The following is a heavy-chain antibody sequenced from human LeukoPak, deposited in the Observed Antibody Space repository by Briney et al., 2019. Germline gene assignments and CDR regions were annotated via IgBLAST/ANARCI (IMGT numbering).Heavy chain of an antibody. Sequence: SETLSLTCTVSGGPISNYYWTWIRQSPGQGLEWIGYVYNSGITDYNPSLKSRLTISVDMSKNQFSLKLSSMTAADTAVYYCARSRGLAGAATVIDYWGQGTLVTVSS. CDR3: ARSRGLAGAATVIDY. V-gene: IGHV4-59*08. D-gene: IGHD6-25*01. CDR1: GGPISNYY. J-gene: IGHJ4*02. CDR2: VYNSGIT.